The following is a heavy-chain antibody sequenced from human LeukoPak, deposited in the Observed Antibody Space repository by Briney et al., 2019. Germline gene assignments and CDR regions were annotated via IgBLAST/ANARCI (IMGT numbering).Heavy chain of an antibody. V-gene: IGHV3-66*01. CDR1: GFTVSSNY. Sequence: GGSLRLSCAASGFTVSSNYMSWVRQAPGKGLEWVSVIYSGGSTYYADSVKGRFTISGDNSKNTLYLQMNSLRAEDTAVYYCASCSTSCYKGYYYYYYMDVWGKGTTVTTSS. J-gene: IGHJ6*03. CDR3: ASCSTSCYKGYYYYYYMDV. CDR2: IYSGGST. D-gene: IGHD2-2*02.